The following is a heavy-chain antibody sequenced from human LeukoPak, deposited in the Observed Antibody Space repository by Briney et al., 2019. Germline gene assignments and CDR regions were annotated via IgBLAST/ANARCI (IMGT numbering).Heavy chain of an antibody. CDR3: ARLYYGSGSPKVDP. CDR1: GGSITSSY. V-gene: IGHV4-59*01. J-gene: IGHJ5*02. D-gene: IGHD3-10*01. CDR2: IHYTGST. Sequence: PSETLSLTCTVSGGSITSSYWSWIRQSPGKGLEWIGYIHYTGSTNYNPSLKSRVTMLIDTSKNQFSLKLSSVTAADTAVYYCARLYYGSGSPKVDPWGQGTLVTVSS.